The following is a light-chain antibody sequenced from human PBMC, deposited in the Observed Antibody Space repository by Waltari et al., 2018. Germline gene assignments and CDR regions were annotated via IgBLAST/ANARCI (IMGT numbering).Light chain of an antibody. CDR2: SNN. Sequence: QSVLTQPPSASGTPGQRVTISCSGSSSNIGSNSVNWYQQLPGTAPRLLIPSNNQRPSWVPDRFSGSKSDTSASLAISGLQSEDEADYYCAAWDDSLNGVLFGGGTKLTVL. CDR3: AAWDDSLNGVL. V-gene: IGLV1-44*01. CDR1: SSNIGSNS. J-gene: IGLJ2*01.